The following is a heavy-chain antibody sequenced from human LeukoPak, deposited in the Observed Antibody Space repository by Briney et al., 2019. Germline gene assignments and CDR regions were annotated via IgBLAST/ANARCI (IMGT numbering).Heavy chain of an antibody. Sequence: SVKVSCKASGGTFSSYAISWVRQAPGQGLEWMGGIIPIFGTANYAQKFQGRVTITADESTSTAYMELSSLRSEDTAVYYCARGTPIGAPGYYYYGMDVWGQGTTVTVSS. CDR3: ARGTPIGAPGYYYYGMDV. CDR2: IIPIFGTA. J-gene: IGHJ6*02. CDR1: GGTFSSYA. V-gene: IGHV1-69*01. D-gene: IGHD6-6*01.